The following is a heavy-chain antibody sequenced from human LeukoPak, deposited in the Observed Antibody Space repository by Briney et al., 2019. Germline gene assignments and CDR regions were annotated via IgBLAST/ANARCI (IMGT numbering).Heavy chain of an antibody. CDR3: ARRLWLRGPNYYYYGMDV. D-gene: IGHD5-12*01. Sequence: ASVKVSCKASGYTFTSYYIHWVRQAPGQGLEWMGIINPSGGSTSYTQKFQGRVTITRDTSASTAYMELSSLRSEDTAVYYCARRLWLRGPNYYYYGMDVWGQGTTVTVSS. CDR2: INPSGGST. CDR1: GYTFTSYY. J-gene: IGHJ6*02. V-gene: IGHV1-46*01.